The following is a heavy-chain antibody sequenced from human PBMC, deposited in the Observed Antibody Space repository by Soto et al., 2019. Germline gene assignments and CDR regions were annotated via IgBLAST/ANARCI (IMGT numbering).Heavy chain of an antibody. J-gene: IGHJ5*02. CDR2: IFYIGST. CDR3: ARSVFP. CDR1: GGSISSGGYY. V-gene: IGHV4-31*03. Sequence: QVQLQESGPGLVKPAQTLSLTCTVSGGSISSGGYYWNWIRQHPGKGLEWIGYIFYIGSTYYNPSLKSRVTISVDTSKNKLSLKLNSVTAADTAVYYCARSVFPWGQGTLVTVSS.